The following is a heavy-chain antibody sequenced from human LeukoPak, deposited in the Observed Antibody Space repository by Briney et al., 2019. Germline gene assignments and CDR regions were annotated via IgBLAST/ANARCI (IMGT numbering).Heavy chain of an antibody. J-gene: IGHJ6*03. CDR2: IYYSGST. CDR1: GGSISSSSYY. D-gene: IGHD5-18*01. V-gene: IGHV4-39*07. Sequence: PSETLSLTCTVSGGSISSSSYYWGWIRQPPGKGLEWIGSIYYSGSTYYNPSLKSRVTISVDTSKNQFSLKLSSVTAADTAVYYCATSGGYSYGYLFYYYYYMDVWGEGTTVTVSS. CDR3: ATSGGYSYGYLFYYYYYMDV.